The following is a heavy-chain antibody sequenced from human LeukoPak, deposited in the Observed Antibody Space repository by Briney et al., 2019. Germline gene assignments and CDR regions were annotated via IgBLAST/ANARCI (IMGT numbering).Heavy chain of an antibody. D-gene: IGHD5-24*01. CDR1: GYTFTGYY. CDR2: INPNSGGT. Sequence: ASVKVSCKASGYTFTGYYMHWVRQAPGQGLEWMGRINPNSGGTHYAQKFQGRVTMTRDTSISTAYMELSRLRSDDTAVYYCASLVEMATIRVFDYWGQGTLVTVSS. J-gene: IGHJ4*02. CDR3: ASLVEMATIRVFDY. V-gene: IGHV1-2*06.